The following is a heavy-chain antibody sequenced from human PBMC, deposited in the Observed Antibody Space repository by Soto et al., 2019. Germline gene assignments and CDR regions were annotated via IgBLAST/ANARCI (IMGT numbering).Heavy chain of an antibody. J-gene: IGHJ4*02. CDR1: GGPISGYY. V-gene: IGHV4-59*01. CDR2: IHFSGST. CDR3: ARESDTGSYGDY. D-gene: IGHD3-16*01. Sequence: QVQLQESGPGLVKPSETLSLTCTVSGGPISGYYWSWIRQPPGTGLEWIGYIHFSGSTNYNTSLKNRVTMSVDTSKQQLSLKLSSVTAADTAVYDCARESDTGSYGDYWGPGTLVTVSS.